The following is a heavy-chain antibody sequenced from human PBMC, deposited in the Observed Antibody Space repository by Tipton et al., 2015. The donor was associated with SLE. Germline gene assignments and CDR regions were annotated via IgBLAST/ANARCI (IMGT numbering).Heavy chain of an antibody. CDR3: ARSPRGGGYYPYYFDY. CDR2: IYYSGST. V-gene: IGHV4-39*07. CDR1: GGSISSSSYY. J-gene: IGHJ4*02. Sequence: TLSLTCTVSGGSISSSSYYWGWIRQPPGKGLEWIGSIYYSGSTYYNPSPKSRVTISVDTSKNQFSLKLSSVTAADTAVYYCARSPRGGGYYPYYFDYWGQGTLVTVSS. D-gene: IGHD3-3*01.